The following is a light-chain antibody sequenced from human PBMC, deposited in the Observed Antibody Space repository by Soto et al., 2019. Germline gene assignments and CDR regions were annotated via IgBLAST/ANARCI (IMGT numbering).Light chain of an antibody. CDR1: QSGLYSSNNKNY. Sequence: DIVMTQSPDSLAVSLGERATINCKSSQSGLYSSNNKNYLAWYQQKPGQPPKLLIYWASTRESGVPDRFSGSGSGTDFTLTISSLQAEDVAFYYCQQYYSTPWTFGQGNKVDIK. CDR2: WAS. CDR3: QQYYSTPWT. V-gene: IGKV4-1*01. J-gene: IGKJ1*01.